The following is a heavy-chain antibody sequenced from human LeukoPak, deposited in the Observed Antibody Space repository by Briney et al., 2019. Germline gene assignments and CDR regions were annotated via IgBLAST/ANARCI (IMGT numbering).Heavy chain of an antibody. CDR3: XXXXXXXXXXXXXWXXXXP. J-gene: IGHJ5*02. CDR2: ISGSGGST. CDR1: FTXXSYW. V-gene: IGHV3-23*01. Sequence: FTXXSYWMSWVRQAPGKGLEWVSAISGSGGSTYYADSVKGRFTISRDNSKNTLYLQMNSLRAEDTAVYYXXXXXXXXXXXXXXWXXXXPWGQGXLXTVSS.